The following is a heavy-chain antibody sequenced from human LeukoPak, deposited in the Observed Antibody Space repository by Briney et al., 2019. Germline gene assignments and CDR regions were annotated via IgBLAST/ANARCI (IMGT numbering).Heavy chain of an antibody. J-gene: IGHJ3*02. CDR2: IYPGDSDT. V-gene: IGHV5-51*01. Sequence: GEALKISCKGSGYSFTSYSIGWVRQMPGKGLEWMGIIYPGDSDTRYSPSFQGQVTISADKSISTAYLQWSSLKAPDTAMYSCARRVDSNSWYGDDAFAIGGQGPMVTVSS. CDR3: ARRVDSNSWYGDDAFAI. CDR1: GYSFTSYS. D-gene: IGHD6-13*01.